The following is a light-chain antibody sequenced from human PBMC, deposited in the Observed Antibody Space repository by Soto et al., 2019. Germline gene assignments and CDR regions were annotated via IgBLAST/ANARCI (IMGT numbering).Light chain of an antibody. CDR2: GAS. CDR3: QQYGGSPRT. CDR1: QSVSSSQ. Sequence: EILLTQSTGTLALSPGEIGTLSWMSSQSVSSSQLAWYQQKPGQAPRLLIFGASSRATGIPDRFRGSGSGTDFTLTISRLEPEDFAVYYCQQYGGSPRTFGQGTKVDIK. V-gene: IGKV3-20*01. J-gene: IGKJ1*01.